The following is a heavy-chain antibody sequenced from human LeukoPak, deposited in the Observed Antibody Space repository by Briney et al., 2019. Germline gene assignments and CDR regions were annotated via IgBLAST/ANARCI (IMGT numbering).Heavy chain of an antibody. CDR2: INPNSGGT. Sequence: ASVKVSCKASGYTFTGYYMHWVRQAPGQGLEWMGWINPNSGGTSYAQKFQGRVTMTRDTSLSTAYMELSGLRSDDTAVYYCARDQYYGSGSPSFAYWGQGTLVTVSS. CDR1: GYTFTGYY. J-gene: IGHJ4*02. V-gene: IGHV1-2*02. D-gene: IGHD3-10*01. CDR3: ARDQYYGSGSPSFAY.